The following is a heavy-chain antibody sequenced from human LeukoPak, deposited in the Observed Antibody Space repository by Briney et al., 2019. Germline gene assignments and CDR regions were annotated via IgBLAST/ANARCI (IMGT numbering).Heavy chain of an antibody. J-gene: IGHJ3*02. Sequence: GGSLRLSCAASGFTFGSYAMTWVRQAPGKGLEWVSAISGSGGFTYYADSVKGRFTISRDNSKNTLYLQMNSLRAEDTAIYYCAKIHQNRVVVGAKGAFDIWGQGTVVTVSS. CDR2: ISGSGGFT. V-gene: IGHV3-23*01. CDR1: GFTFGSYA. CDR3: AKIHQNRVVVGAKGAFDI. D-gene: IGHD2-15*01.